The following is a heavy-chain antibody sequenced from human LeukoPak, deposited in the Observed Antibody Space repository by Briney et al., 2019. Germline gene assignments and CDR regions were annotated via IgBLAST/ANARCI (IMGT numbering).Heavy chain of an antibody. D-gene: IGHD6-6*01. CDR1: GYTFTGYY. CDR2: INPNSGGT. J-gene: IGHJ4*02. V-gene: IGHV1-2*02. CDR3: ARDPDGAARPGEVNFDY. Sequence: GASVKVSCKASGYTFTGYYMHWVRQAPGQGLEWMGWINPNSGGTNYAQKFQGRVTMTRDTSISTAYMELSRLRSDDTAVYYCARDPDGAARPGEVNFDYWGQGTLVTVSS.